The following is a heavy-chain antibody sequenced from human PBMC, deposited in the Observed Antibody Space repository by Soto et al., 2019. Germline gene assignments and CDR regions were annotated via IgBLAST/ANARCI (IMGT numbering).Heavy chain of an antibody. Sequence: ASVKVSCKTSGFSFTNSSVQWVRQARGQRLEWIGWIVVGSANTNYAQKFQERVTITRDMSTTTAYMELSSLRSEDTAVYYCAAGPYSSSWYHSDHWGRGTLVTVSS. CDR2: IVVGSANT. D-gene: IGHD6-13*01. V-gene: IGHV1-58*01. J-gene: IGHJ4*02. CDR3: AAGPYSSSWYHSDH. CDR1: GFSFTNSS.